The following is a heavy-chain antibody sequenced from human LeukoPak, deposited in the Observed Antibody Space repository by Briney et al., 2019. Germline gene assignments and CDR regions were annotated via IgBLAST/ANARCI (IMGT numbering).Heavy chain of an antibody. CDR3: ARGNVGVGYCSSTSCYDWFDP. D-gene: IGHD2-2*01. CDR1: GYTFTGYY. V-gene: IGHV1-2*02. CDR2: INPNSGGT. J-gene: IGHJ5*02. Sequence: ASVKVSCKASGYTFTGYYMHWVRQAPGQGLGWMGWINPNSGGTNYAQKFQGRVTMTRDTSISTAYMELSRLRSDDTAVYYCARGNVGVGYCSSTSCYDWFDPWAREPWSPSPQ.